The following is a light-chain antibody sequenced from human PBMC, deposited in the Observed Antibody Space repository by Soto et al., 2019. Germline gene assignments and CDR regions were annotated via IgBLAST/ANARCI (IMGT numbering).Light chain of an antibody. J-gene: IGKJ5*01. CDR2: AAT. CDR1: QSVSSY. CDR3: QQYNNWPPIT. Sequence: EIVLTQSPGTLSLSPGERATLSCSASQSVSSYLAWYQQKPGQAPRLLISAATNRATGIPARFSGSGSGTDFTFTISSLEPEDFAVYYCQQYNNWPPITFGQGTRLEIK. V-gene: IGKV3-11*01.